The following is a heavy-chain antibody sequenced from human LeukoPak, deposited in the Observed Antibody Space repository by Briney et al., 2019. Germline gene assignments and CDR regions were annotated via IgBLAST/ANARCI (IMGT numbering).Heavy chain of an antibody. J-gene: IGHJ4*02. Sequence: ASVNVSFTASGYTFTIYYMHWVRQAPGQGLGWVGIINPSGGSTSYAQKFQGRVTMTRDTSTSTVYMELSSLRSEDTAVYYCARVGWELVPAAPNFDYWGPGTLVTVSS. CDR3: ARVGWELVPAAPNFDY. CDR1: GYTFTIYY. CDR2: INPSGGST. D-gene: IGHD2-2*01. V-gene: IGHV1-46*01.